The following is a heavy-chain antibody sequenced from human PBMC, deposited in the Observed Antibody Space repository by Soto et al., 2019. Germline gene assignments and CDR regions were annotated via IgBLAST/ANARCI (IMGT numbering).Heavy chain of an antibody. D-gene: IGHD3-16*01. Sequence: QVQLVQSGAEVKKPGASVKVSCKASGYTFNFYGITWVRQAAGQGLEWMGWISGFKGNTNYAADLQGRVTMTTDTSTNTAYMELRGLRSDDTALYYCARIGVSSGHESPDFDSGGQRTLVTVSS. CDR3: ARIGVSSGHESPDFDS. V-gene: IGHV1-18*01. CDR2: ISGFKGNT. J-gene: IGHJ4*02. CDR1: GYTFNFYG.